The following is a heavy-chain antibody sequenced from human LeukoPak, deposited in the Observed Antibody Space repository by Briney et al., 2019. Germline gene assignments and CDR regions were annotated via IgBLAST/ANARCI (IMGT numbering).Heavy chain of an antibody. Sequence: GGSLRLSCAASGFTVSDNYMSWVRQAPGKGLEWVSIIYSDGSKYYADSVKGRFTISRDNSKNTLYLQMNSLRAEDTAVYYCAKGEYYYDSSGPVYWGQGTLVTVSS. CDR1: GFTVSDNY. D-gene: IGHD3-22*01. CDR2: IYSDGSK. V-gene: IGHV3-66*02. CDR3: AKGEYYYDSSGPVY. J-gene: IGHJ4*02.